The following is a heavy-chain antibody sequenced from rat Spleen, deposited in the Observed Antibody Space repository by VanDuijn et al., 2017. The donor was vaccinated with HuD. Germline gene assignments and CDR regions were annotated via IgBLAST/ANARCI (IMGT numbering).Heavy chain of an antibody. Sequence: EVQLVESGGGLVQPGRSLKLSCAASGFTFSDYGVAWVRQAPTTGLEWVATISYGDSSGYIGTYYRDSVKGRITISRDNAKTTLSLQMDSLRSEDTATYYCARRHYGYTDYFDYWGQGVMVTVSS. CDR3: ARRHYGYTDYFDY. V-gene: IGHV5-29*01. J-gene: IGHJ2*01. D-gene: IGHD1-9*01. CDR1: GFTFSDYG. CDR2: ISYGDSSGYIGT.